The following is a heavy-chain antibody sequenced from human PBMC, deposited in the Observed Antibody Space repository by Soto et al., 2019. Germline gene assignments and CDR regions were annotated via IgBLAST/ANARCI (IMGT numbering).Heavy chain of an antibody. CDR3: AKGLGYCSGGSCYPAVFDY. J-gene: IGHJ4*02. CDR2: ISWNSGSI. CDR1: GFTFDDYA. D-gene: IGHD2-15*01. Sequence: EVQLVESGGGLVQPGRSLRLSCAASGFTFDDYAMHWVRQAPGKGLEWVSGISWNSGSIGYADSVKGRFTISRDNAKNYLYLQMNSLRAEDTALYYCAKGLGYCSGGSCYPAVFDYWGQGTLVTVSS. V-gene: IGHV3-9*01.